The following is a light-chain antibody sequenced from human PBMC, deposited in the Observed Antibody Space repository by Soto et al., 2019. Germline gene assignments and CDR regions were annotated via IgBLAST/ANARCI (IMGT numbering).Light chain of an antibody. Sequence: QSALTQPASVSGSPGQSITIPCTGTSSDIGGHNYVSWYQQHPGKAPKLMIYDVSNRPSGVSNRFSGPKSGNTASLTISGLQDEDEADYYCSSYTSSSTLEVFGTGTKLTVL. V-gene: IGLV2-14*03. CDR1: SSDIGGHNY. CDR3: SSYTSSSTLEV. CDR2: DVS. J-gene: IGLJ1*01.